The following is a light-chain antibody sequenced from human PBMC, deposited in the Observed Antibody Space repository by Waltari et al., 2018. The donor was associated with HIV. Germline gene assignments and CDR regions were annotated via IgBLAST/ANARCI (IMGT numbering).Light chain of an antibody. V-gene: IGKV1-5*03. CDR2: KAS. CDR3: QQYKSYFAWT. CDR1: QRIGSW. Sequence: DIRMTQSPSTLSASVGDRVTITCRASQRIGSWLAWYQEKAGKAAKLLLYKASSLERGVPSRFSGSGSGTEFTLTISSLQPDDLATYYCQQYKSYFAWTFGQGTKVEIK. J-gene: IGKJ1*01.